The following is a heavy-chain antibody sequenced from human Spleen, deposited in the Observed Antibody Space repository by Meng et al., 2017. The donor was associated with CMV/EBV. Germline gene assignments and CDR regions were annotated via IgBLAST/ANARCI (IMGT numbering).Heavy chain of an antibody. J-gene: IGHJ4*02. V-gene: IGHV5-51*01. CDR2: FYPGDSDT. CDR3: ATSQYCSSTSCFFGFDY. Sequence: YTFPSYWIAWVRQLPGKGLEWMGIFYPGDSDTRYSPSFQGQVTTSADQSISTAYLQWSSLKASDTAMYYCATSQYCSSTSCFFGFDYWGQGTLVTVSS. CDR1: YTFPSYW. D-gene: IGHD2-2*01.